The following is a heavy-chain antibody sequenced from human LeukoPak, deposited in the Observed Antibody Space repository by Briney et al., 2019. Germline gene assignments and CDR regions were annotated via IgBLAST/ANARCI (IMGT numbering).Heavy chain of an antibody. CDR2: INPNSGGT. CDR3: ARDGDCSSTSCYRTWYNWFDP. V-gene: IGHV1-2*02. Sequence: ASVKVSCKASGYTFTGYYMHWVRQAPGQGLEWMGWINPNSGGTNYAQKFQGRVTMTRDTSISTAYMELSRLRSDDTAVYYCARDGDCSSTSCYRTWYNWFDPWGQGTLVTVSS. D-gene: IGHD2-2*02. J-gene: IGHJ5*02. CDR1: GYTFTGYY.